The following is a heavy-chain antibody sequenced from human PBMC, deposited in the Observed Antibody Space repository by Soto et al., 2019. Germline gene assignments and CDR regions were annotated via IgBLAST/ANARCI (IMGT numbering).Heavy chain of an antibody. CDR2: IYPGDSDT. V-gene: IGHV5-51*01. Sequence: GESLKISCKASGYSFTTYWIGWVRQMPGKGLEWMGIIYPGDSDTKYSASLQGQVSISADTSISTAYLQWTSLKASDTAMYYCARSRRGAYSSGWYSPSGYYNYGIDVWGQGTKVTVSS. CDR1: GYSFTTYW. J-gene: IGHJ6*02. CDR3: ARSRRGAYSSGWYSPSGYYNYGIDV. D-gene: IGHD6-19*01.